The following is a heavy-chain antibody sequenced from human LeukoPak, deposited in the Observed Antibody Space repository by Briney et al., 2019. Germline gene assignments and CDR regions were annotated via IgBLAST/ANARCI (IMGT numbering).Heavy chain of an antibody. Sequence: ASVKVSCKASGYTFTSYGISWVRQAPGQGLEWMGWISAYNGNTNYAQKFQGRVTITRDTSATTAYMELSSLRSEDTAVYYCGRDPDYWGQGTLVTVSS. CDR1: GYTFTSYG. V-gene: IGHV1-18*01. CDR3: GRDPDY. CDR2: ISAYNGNT. J-gene: IGHJ4*02.